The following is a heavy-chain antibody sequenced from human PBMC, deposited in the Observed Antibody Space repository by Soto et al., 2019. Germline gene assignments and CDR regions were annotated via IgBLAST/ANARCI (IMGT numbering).Heavy chain of an antibody. CDR2: VSYDGSNK. V-gene: IGHV3-30*18. CDR3: AKDLVVVVTASSMDV. Sequence: QVQLVESGGGVVQPGRSLRLSCAASGFTFSSYGMHWVRQAPGKGLEWVAVVSYDGSNKYYADSVKGRFTISRDNSKNTLDLQMNSLRAEDTAVYYCAKDLVVVVTASSMDVWGQGTTVTVSS. J-gene: IGHJ6*02. D-gene: IGHD2-21*02. CDR1: GFTFSSYG.